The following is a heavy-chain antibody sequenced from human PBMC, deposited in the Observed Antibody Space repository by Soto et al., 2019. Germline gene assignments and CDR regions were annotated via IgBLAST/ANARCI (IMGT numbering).Heavy chain of an antibody. CDR3: AKNQGVELVPLATVDWFDP. CDR1: GFIFENFG. J-gene: IGHJ5*02. D-gene: IGHD2-21*01. Sequence: GGSLRLSCAASGFIFENFGMSWVRQAPGKGLEWISSISGSGFKKYYADSVKGRFAISRDNSKSTVYLELNNLSAEDTAVYHCAKNQGVELVPLATVDWFDPWGQGSVVTVA. CDR2: ISGSGFKK. V-gene: IGHV3-23*01.